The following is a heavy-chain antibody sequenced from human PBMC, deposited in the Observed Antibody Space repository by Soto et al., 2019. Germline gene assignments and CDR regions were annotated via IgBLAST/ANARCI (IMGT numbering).Heavy chain of an antibody. CDR1: GYRFNSYW. J-gene: IGHJ3*01. V-gene: IGHV5-51*01. CDR3: ARDIDFGGNSKTFDV. CDR2: IYPSNSDT. Sequence: PVESLKISCKFFGYRFNSYWIAWVRQRPGTSLERMGIIYPSNSDTKYSPSFQDQVTISADESISTAYLQWSSLKASVTAMYFCARDIDFGGNSKTFDVWGQGTMVTVSS. D-gene: IGHD4-17*01.